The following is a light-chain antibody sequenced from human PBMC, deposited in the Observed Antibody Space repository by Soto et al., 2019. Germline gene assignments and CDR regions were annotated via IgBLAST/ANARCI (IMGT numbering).Light chain of an antibody. V-gene: IGKV3-20*01. Sequence: EIGLTQSACTLSLSAGERATLSWRASQSIRSNYLAWYQQKNGQAPRFLIYGAFSRATGIPDRFSGSGYGTDFNLTISRLETEDFAVYHCQQYGASPWTFGQGTKVDIK. CDR1: QSIRSNY. CDR2: GAF. CDR3: QQYGASPWT. J-gene: IGKJ1*01.